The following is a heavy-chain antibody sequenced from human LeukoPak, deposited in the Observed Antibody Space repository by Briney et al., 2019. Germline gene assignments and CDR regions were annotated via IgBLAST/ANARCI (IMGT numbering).Heavy chain of an antibody. CDR2: IYHRGYT. CDR1: GVSIYSNDW. J-gene: IGHJ5*02. Sequence: SGTLSLTCGVSGVSIYSNDWWSWVRQSPGKGLEWIGEIYHRGYTNYNPSLKTRVTISVDMSKNHFSLELTSVTAADTALYYCARNRGGDYGDYRSDWFDPWGQGTLVTVSS. CDR3: ARNRGGDYGDYRSDWFDP. V-gene: IGHV4-4*02. D-gene: IGHD4-17*01.